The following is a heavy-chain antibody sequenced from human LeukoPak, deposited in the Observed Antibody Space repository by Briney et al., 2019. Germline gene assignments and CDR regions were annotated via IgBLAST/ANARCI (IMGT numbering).Heavy chain of an antibody. J-gene: IGHJ4*02. V-gene: IGHV1-46*01. CDR1: GYTFTSYD. D-gene: IGHD5-24*01. CDR2: INPSGGST. CDR3: ARGSHGSPGDYFDY. Sequence: GASVTVSCKASGYTFTSYDINWVRQATGQGLEWMGIINPSGGSTSYAQKFQGRVTMTRDMSTSTVYMELSSLRSEDTAVYYCARGSHGSPGDYFDYWGQGTLVTVSS.